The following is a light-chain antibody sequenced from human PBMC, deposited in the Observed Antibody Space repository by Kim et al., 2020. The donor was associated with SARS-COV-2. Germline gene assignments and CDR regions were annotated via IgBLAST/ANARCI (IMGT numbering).Light chain of an antibody. CDR2: DNI. CDR1: GSNIGNNS. V-gene: IGLV1-51*01. Sequence: GQKVTISCSGSGSNIGNNSVSWYTQLPETAPKLLIYDNIERPSGIPDRFSGSKSGTSATLGITGLQTGDEADYYCGAWDSSLDALVFGGGTQL. CDR3: GAWDSSLDALV. J-gene: IGLJ2*01.